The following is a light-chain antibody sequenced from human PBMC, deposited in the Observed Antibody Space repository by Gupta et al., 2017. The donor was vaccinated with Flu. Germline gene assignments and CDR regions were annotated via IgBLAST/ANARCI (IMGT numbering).Light chain of an antibody. CDR2: EAS. Sequence: DIQMTQSPSSLSASVGDRVTITCRASQSFSGWLAWYQQKPGKPPKLLIYEASTLHDGVPSRFSGSGSGTEFTLTISSLQPDDFATYYCQQYNTYPYTFGQGTKLESK. CDR3: QQYNTYPYT. J-gene: IGKJ2*01. V-gene: IGKV1-5*03. CDR1: QSFSGW.